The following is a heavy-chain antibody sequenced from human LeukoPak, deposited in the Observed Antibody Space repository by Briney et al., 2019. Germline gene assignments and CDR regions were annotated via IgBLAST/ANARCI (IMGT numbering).Heavy chain of an antibody. CDR2: ISYDGSNN. CDR1: GFTFSSYA. V-gene: IGHV3-30-3*01. D-gene: IGHD2-15*01. J-gene: IGHJ6*02. CDR3: ARDYRGSLYYYYGMDV. Sequence: PGGSLTLSCAASGFTFSSYAMHWVRQAPGQGLEWVAVISYDGSNNYYADSVKGRFTISRDNSKNTLYLQMNSRRAEDTAVSYCARDYRGSLYYYYGMDVWGQGTTVTVAS.